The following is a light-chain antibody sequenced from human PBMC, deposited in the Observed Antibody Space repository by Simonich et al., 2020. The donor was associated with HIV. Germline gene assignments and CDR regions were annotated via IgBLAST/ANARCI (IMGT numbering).Light chain of an antibody. CDR3: QQYDNLPWT. Sequence: DIVMTQSPSSLSASVGDRVTITCKASQDISNYLNWYQQKPGKAPKLLIYAASNLEAGVPSRFSGSGSGTDFTFTISSLQPEDIATYYCQQYDNLPWTFGQGTKVEIK. J-gene: IGKJ1*01. CDR1: QDISNY. CDR2: AAS. V-gene: IGKV1-33*01.